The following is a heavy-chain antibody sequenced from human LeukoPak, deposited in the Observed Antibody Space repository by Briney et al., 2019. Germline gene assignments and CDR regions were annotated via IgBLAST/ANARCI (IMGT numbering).Heavy chain of an antibody. CDR1: GFTFSNYA. V-gene: IGHV3-23*01. CDR2: ISGSGDNT. J-gene: IGHJ4*02. Sequence: GGSLRLSCAASGFTFSNYAMSWIRQAPGKGLEWVSAISGSGDNTYYADSVKGRFTVSRDNSKNTLYVQMKSLRAEDTAVYYCAKDFVVVPGNVNYFDYWGQGTLVTVSS. CDR3: AKDFVVVPGNVNYFDY. D-gene: IGHD2-21*02.